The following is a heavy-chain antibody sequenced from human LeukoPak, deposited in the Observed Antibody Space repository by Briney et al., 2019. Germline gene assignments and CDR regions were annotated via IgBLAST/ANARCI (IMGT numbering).Heavy chain of an antibody. V-gene: IGHV4-39*01. D-gene: IGHD3-10*01. J-gene: IGHJ4*02. CDR2: IYYSGST. Sequence: PSETLSLTCTVSGGSISSSNYYWGWIRQPPGKGLEWLGNIYYSGSTYYNPSLKRRVTISVDTSKNYFSLKLSSVTAADTAVFLWARQRGGRFGYLGQGTLVNVS. CDR1: GGSISSSNYY. CDR3: ARQRGGRFGY.